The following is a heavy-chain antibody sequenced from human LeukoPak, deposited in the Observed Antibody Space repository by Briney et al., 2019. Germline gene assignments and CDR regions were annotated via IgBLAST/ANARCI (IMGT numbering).Heavy chain of an antibody. CDR3: ARGSYGSGSYNPLKFDY. D-gene: IGHD3-10*01. CDR2: INPNSGGT. V-gene: IGHV1-2*02. CDR1: GYTFTGYY. J-gene: IGHJ4*02. Sequence: ASVKASCKASGYTFTGYYMHWVRQAPGQGLEWMGWINPNSGGTNYAQKFQGRVTMTRDTSISTAYMELSRLRSDDTAVYYCARGSYGSGSYNPLKFDYWGQGTLVTVPS.